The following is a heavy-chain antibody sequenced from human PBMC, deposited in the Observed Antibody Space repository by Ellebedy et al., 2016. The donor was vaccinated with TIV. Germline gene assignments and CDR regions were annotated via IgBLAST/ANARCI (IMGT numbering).Heavy chain of an antibody. CDR2: ISTSGTTM. J-gene: IGHJ6*02. CDR3: AQVTNYYYGMDV. Sequence: PGGSLRLSCAASGFTFSSYDMSWVRQAPGKGLEWVSYISTSGTTMYYADSVKGRFTISRDNAKNSLYLQMNTLRAEDTAVYYCAQVTNYYYGMDVWGQGTTVSVSS. V-gene: IGHV3-48*03. CDR1: GFTFSSYD.